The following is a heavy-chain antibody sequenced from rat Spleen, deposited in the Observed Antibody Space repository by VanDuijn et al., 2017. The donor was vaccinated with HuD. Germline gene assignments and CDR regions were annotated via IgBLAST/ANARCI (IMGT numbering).Heavy chain of an antibody. CDR3: ARCFDL. J-gene: IGHJ2*01. CDR2: ISDTGGST. Sequence: EVQLVESGGGLVQPGRSLKLFCEASGFIFNHYWMTWIRQAPGKGLEWIACISDTGGSTYYRDSVRGRFSISRDNARSTLYLQMDSLRSEDTATYYCARCFDLWGQGVMVTVSS. CDR1: GFIFNHYW. V-gene: IGHV5-31*01.